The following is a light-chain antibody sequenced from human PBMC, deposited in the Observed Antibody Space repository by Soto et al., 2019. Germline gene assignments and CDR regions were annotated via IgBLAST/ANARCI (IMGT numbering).Light chain of an antibody. CDR3: SSYAGSSTPYV. CDR1: SSDVGGYNY. V-gene: IGLV2-14*01. Sequence: QSALTQPASVSVSPGQSIAISCTGTSSDVGGYNYVSWYQQHPDKAPKLMIYDVSNRPSGVSNRFSGSKSGNTASLTISGLQAEDEADYYCSSYAGSSTPYVFGTGTKLTVL. J-gene: IGLJ1*01. CDR2: DVS.